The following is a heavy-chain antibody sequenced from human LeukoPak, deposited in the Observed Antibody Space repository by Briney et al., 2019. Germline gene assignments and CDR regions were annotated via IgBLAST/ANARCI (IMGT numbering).Heavy chain of an antibody. CDR3: AKDPYGSGRRSAYFDY. J-gene: IGHJ4*02. D-gene: IGHD3-10*01. Sequence: GSLRLSCAASGFTFSSYAMSWVRQAPGKGLEWVSAISGSGGSTYYADSVKGRFTISRDNSKNTLYLQMNSLRAEDTAVYYCAKDPYGSGRRSAYFDYWGQGTLVTVSS. V-gene: IGHV3-23*01. CDR2: ISGSGGST. CDR1: GFTFSSYA.